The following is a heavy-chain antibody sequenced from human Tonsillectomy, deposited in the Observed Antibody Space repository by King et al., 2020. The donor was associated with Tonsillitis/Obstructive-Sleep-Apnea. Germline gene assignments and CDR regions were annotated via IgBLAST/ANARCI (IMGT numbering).Heavy chain of an antibody. V-gene: IGHV1-58*01. CDR2: IVVGSGNT. CDR3: AADPRGSGSSLDY. D-gene: IGHD3-10*01. CDR1: GFTFTSSA. J-gene: IGHJ4*02. Sequence: QLVQSGPEVKKPGTSVKVSCKASGFTFTSSAVQWVRQARGQRLEWIGWIVVGSGNTNHAQKFQERVTITRDMSTSTAYMELSSLRSEDTAVYYCAADPRGSGSSLDYWGQGTLVTVSS.